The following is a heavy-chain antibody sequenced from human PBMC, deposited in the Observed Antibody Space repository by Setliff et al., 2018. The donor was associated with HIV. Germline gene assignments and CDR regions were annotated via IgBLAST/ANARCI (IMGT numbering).Heavy chain of an antibody. Sequence: ASVKVSCKASGYTFTNYDINWVRQATGQGLEWMGRIGPASGGTSYAQKFQGRVSMTSDASISTAYMELSGLRSDDTAVYYCARGQGPVDYWGQGTLVTVSS. V-gene: IGHV1-2*06. CDR3: ARGQGPVDY. CDR1: GYTFTNYD. CDR2: IGPASGGT. J-gene: IGHJ4*02.